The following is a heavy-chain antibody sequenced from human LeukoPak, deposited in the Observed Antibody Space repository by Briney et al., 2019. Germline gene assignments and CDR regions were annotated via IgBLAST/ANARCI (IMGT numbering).Heavy chain of an antibody. J-gene: IGHJ4*02. Sequence: GGSLRLSCAASGFTFSRYGMHWVRQAPGKGLEWVSYISDSGTTVYYADSVKGRFTISRDNAKNSLYLQMNSLRDEDTAVYYCARDGPNWGSEFDYWGQGTLVTVSS. V-gene: IGHV3-48*02. CDR3: ARDGPNWGSEFDY. CDR2: ISDSGTTV. D-gene: IGHD7-27*01. CDR1: GFTFSRYG.